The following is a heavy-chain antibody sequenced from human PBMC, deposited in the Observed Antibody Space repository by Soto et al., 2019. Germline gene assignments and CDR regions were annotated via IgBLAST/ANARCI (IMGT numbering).Heavy chain of an antibody. CDR3: ARGGWSDNWFVP. CDR1: GGSISSSSYY. V-gene: IGHV4-39*07. CDR2: IYYSGST. D-gene: IGHD6-19*01. Sequence: PSETLSLTCTVSGGSISSSSYYWGWIRQPPGKGLEWIGSIYYSGSTYYNPSLKSRVSMSADTSKNQFSMKLSSVTAADTAVYYCARGGWSDNWFVPWGQGTLVTVSS. J-gene: IGHJ5*02.